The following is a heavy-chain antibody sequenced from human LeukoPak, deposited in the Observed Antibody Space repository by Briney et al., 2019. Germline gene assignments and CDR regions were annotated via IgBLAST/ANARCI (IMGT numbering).Heavy chain of an antibody. CDR2: INHSGST. Sequence: SETLSLTCAVYGGSFSGYYWSWIRQPPGKGLEWIGEINHSGSTNYNPSLKSRVTISVDTSKNQFSLKLSSVTAADTAVYYCARAGCSSTSCYGPFDPWGQGTLVTVSS. D-gene: IGHD2-2*01. V-gene: IGHV4-34*01. CDR1: GGSFSGYY. CDR3: ARAGCSSTSCYGPFDP. J-gene: IGHJ5*02.